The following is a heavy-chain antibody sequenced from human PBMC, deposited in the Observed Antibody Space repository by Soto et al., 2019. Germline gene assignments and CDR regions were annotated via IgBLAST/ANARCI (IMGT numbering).Heavy chain of an antibody. D-gene: IGHD5-12*01. CDR2: IYYSGST. V-gene: IGHV4-59*01. CDR1: GGSISSYY. Sequence: PSETLSLTCTVSGGSISSYYWSWIRQPPGKGLEWIGYIYYSGSTNYNPSLRSRVTISVDTSKNQFSLKLSSVTAADTAVYYCARDNNDGYNKEWFDPWGQGTLVTVS. J-gene: IGHJ5*02. CDR3: ARDNNDGYNKEWFDP.